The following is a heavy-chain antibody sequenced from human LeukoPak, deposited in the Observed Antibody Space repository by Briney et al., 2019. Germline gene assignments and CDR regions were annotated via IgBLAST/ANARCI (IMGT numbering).Heavy chain of an antibody. CDR3: ARERGDCSGGSCYVDVFDI. CDR1: GGTFSSYA. Sequence: SVKVSCKASGGTFSSYAISWVRQAPGQGLEWMGGIIPIFGTANYAQKFQGRVTITADESTSTAYMELSSLRSEDTAVYYCARERGDCSGGSCYVDVFDIWGQGTMVTVSS. D-gene: IGHD2-15*01. CDR2: IIPIFGTA. J-gene: IGHJ3*02. V-gene: IGHV1-69*01.